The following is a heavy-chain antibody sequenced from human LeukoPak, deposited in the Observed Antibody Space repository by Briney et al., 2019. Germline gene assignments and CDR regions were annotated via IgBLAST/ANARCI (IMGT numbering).Heavy chain of an antibody. D-gene: IGHD4-11*01. Sequence: GGSLRLSCAASGFTFSSYGMHWVRQAPGKGLEWVAFIRPDGDNKYYADSVKGRFTISRDNSKNTLYLQMNSLKAEDTALYYCARVVPTTVTASFFMDVWGKGTTVTVSS. CDR1: GFTFSSYG. V-gene: IGHV3-30*02. CDR3: ARVVPTTVTASFFMDV. CDR2: IRPDGDNK. J-gene: IGHJ6*03.